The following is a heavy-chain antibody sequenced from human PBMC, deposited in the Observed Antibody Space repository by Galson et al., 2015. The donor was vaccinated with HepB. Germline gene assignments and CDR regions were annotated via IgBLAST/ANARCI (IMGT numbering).Heavy chain of an antibody. D-gene: IGHD3-10*01. Sequence: SLRLSCAASGFTFSRYSMNWVRQAPGKGLEWVSYISSSSSTIYYADFVKGRFTIYRDHAKNSLYLQMNSLRDADTAVYYCVRETPYPGAGSPFDYWGRGTLVTVSS. V-gene: IGHV3-48*02. CDR3: VRETPYPGAGSPFDY. CDR2: ISSSSSTI. CDR1: GFTFSRYS. J-gene: IGHJ4*02.